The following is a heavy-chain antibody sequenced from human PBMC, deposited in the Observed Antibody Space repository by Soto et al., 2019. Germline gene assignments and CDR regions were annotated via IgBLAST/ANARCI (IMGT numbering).Heavy chain of an antibody. J-gene: IGHJ3*02. V-gene: IGHV1-69*01. CDR2: IIPIFGTA. Sequence: QVQLVQSGAEVKKPGSSVKVSCKASGGTFSSYAISWVRQAHGQGLEWMGGIIPIFGTANYAQKFQGRVTITADESTSTAYMELSSLRSEDTAVYYCARVRYYDSSGYWAGDAFDIWGQGTMVTVSS. CDR3: ARVRYYDSSGYWAGDAFDI. CDR1: GGTFSSYA. D-gene: IGHD3-22*01.